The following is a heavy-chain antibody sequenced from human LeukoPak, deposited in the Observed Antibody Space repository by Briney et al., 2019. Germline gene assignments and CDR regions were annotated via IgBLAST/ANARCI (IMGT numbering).Heavy chain of an antibody. D-gene: IGHD1-1*01. Sequence: PGGSLRLSCAASGFTFSSYSMNWVRQAPGKGLEWISGISKSGDITFYADSVKGRFTISRDTSKSAVYLQMNNLRAEDTAIYYCAKDASTTNNFYFFDYWGQGALATVSS. CDR3: AKDASTTNNFYFFDY. V-gene: IGHV3-23*01. J-gene: IGHJ4*02. CDR1: GFTFSSYS. CDR2: ISKSGDIT.